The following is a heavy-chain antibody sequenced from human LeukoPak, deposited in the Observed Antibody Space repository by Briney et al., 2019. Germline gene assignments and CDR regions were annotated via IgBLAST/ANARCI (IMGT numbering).Heavy chain of an antibody. D-gene: IGHD5-24*01. Sequence: SETLSLTCTVSGGSISSYYWSWIRQPPGKGLEWIGYIYYSGSTNYNPSLKSRVTISVDTSKNRFSLKLSSVTAADTAVYYCARDIGGWLQLHYYYGMDVWGQGTTVTVSS. CDR1: GGSISSYY. CDR3: ARDIGGWLQLHYYYGMDV. CDR2: IYYSGST. J-gene: IGHJ6*02. V-gene: IGHV4-59*01.